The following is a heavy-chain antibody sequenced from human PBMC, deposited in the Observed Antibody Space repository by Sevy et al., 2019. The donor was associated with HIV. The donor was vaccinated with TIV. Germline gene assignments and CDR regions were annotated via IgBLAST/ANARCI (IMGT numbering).Heavy chain of an antibody. D-gene: IGHD2-21*02. CDR2: IYYTGKT. CDR3: ARQSRTNVVVTGDRRDGFDV. J-gene: IGHJ3*01. CDR1: GGSISTYY. Sequence: SETLSLTCTVSGGSISTYYWSWIRQPPGKGLQWIGYIYYTGKTNYNPSLQTPVTMSIDTSKNQFSLRLSSVTSADTAMYYCARQSRTNVVVTGDRRDGFDVWGQGTMVTVSS. V-gene: IGHV4-59*01.